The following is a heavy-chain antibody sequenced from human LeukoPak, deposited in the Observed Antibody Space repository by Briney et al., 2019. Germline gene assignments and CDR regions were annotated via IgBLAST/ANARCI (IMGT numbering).Heavy chain of an antibody. D-gene: IGHD5-24*01. J-gene: IGHJ4*02. V-gene: IGHV6-1*01. CDR3: AREGRWLQPFDC. CDR2: TYYMSKWHN. CDR1: GDSVSSNSAA. Sequence: GPTLVKPSQTLSLTCAISGDSVSSNSAAWNWIRQSPSRGLEWLGRTYYMSKWHNDYAESVKSRITINPDTSKNQFSLQLNSVTPEDTAVYYCAREGRWLQPFDCCGQGTLVTVSS.